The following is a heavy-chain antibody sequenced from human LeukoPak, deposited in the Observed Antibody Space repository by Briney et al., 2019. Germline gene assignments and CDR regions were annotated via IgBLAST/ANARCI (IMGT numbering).Heavy chain of an antibody. V-gene: IGHV3-23*01. J-gene: IGHJ5*01. Sequence: PGESLRLSCAASGFTFSNYAMIWVRQAPGKGLEWVSVIGDNNIFTGRFTYYAESVKARFTISRDNSQGTVDLQMNNLRVEDTAVYYCARDWYDCWGQGTQVTVSS. CDR1: GFTFSNYA. CDR2: IGDNNIFTGRFT. CDR3: ARDWYDC.